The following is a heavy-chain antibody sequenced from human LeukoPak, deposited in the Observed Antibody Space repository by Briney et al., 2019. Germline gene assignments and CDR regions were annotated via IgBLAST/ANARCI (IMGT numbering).Heavy chain of an antibody. CDR2: ISGSGGST. V-gene: IGHV3-23*01. CDR3: AKDRHSSGWPHYFDY. Sequence: GGSLRLSCAASGFTFSSYAMSWVRQAPGKGLEWVSAISGSGGSTYYADSVKGRFTISRDNSKNTLYLQMNSLRAEDMAVYYCAKDRHSSGWPHYFDYWGQGTLVTVSS. J-gene: IGHJ4*02. D-gene: IGHD6-19*01. CDR1: GFTFSSYA.